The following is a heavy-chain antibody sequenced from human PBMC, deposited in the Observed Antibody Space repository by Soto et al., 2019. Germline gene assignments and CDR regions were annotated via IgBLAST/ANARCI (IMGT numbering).Heavy chain of an antibody. J-gene: IGHJ6*03. Sequence: VRQAPGKGLEWVAVIWYDGSNKYYADSVKGRFTISRDNSKNTLYLQMNSLRAEDTALYYCARKRYYYDLGVCAEGTTLTGSS. CDR2: IWYDGSNK. V-gene: IGHV3-33*01. CDR3: ARKRYYYDLGV.